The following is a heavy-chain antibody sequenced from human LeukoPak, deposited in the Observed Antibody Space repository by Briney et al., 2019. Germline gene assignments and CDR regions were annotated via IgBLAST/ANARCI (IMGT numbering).Heavy chain of an antibody. CDR1: GGSFSGYY. CDR2: INHSGST. CDR3: ASLETVLLWFGEAGDY. V-gene: IGHV4-34*01. Sequence: KPSETLSLTCAVYGGSFSGYYWSWIRQPPGKGLEWIGEINHSGSTNYNPSLKSRVTISVDTSKNQFSLKLSSVTAADTAVYYCASLETVLLWFGEAGDYWGQGTLVTVSP. J-gene: IGHJ4*02. D-gene: IGHD3-10*01.